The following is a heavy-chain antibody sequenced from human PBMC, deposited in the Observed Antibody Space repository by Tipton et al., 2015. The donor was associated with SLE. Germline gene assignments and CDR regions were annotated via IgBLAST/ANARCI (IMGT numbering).Heavy chain of an antibody. J-gene: IGHJ4*02. Sequence: QSGAEVKKPGASVKVSCKASGYTFTSYGISWVRQAPGQGLEWMGWISPYNGNTNYAQKLQGRVTMTTDTSTSTAYMELRSLRSDDTAVYYCARDANYYGSGSYPYWGQGTLVTVSS. V-gene: IGHV1-18*01. D-gene: IGHD3-10*01. CDR3: ARDANYYGSGSYPY. CDR1: GYTFTSYG. CDR2: ISPYNGNT.